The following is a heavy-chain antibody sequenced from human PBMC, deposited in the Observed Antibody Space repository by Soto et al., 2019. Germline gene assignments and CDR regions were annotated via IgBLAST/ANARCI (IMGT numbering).Heavy chain of an antibody. Sequence: EVQLLESGGGLVQPGGSLRLSCAASGFTFSSYAMSWVRQAPGKGLEWVSAISGSGGSTYYADSVKGRFTISRDNSKNTLYLQMNSLRAEDTAVYYCASQTPPVTTVTESWFDPWGQGTLVTVSS. CDR1: GFTFSSYA. D-gene: IGHD4-17*01. V-gene: IGHV3-23*01. CDR3: ASQTPPVTTVTESWFDP. J-gene: IGHJ5*02. CDR2: ISGSGGST.